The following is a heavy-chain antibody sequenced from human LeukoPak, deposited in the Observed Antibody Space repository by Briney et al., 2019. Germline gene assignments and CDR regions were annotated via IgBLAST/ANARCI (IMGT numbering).Heavy chain of an antibody. D-gene: IGHD3-10*01. V-gene: IGHV1-3*01. CDR1: GYTFISYA. CDR3: ARERVSMVRGVINWFDP. CDR2: INAGNGNT. J-gene: IGHJ5*02. Sequence: ASVKVSCKASGYTFISYAMRWVRQAPGQRLECMGWINAGNGNTKYSQKFQGRVTITRDTSASTAYMELSSLRSEDTAVYYCARERVSMVRGVINWFDPWGQGTLVTVSS.